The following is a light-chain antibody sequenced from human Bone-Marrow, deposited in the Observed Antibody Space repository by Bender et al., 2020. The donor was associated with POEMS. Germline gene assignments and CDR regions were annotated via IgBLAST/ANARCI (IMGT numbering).Light chain of an antibody. CDR3: QAWDVSTSVV. V-gene: IGLV3-21*01. J-gene: IGLJ2*01. CDR2: YDV. Sequence: SYVLTQPPSVSVAPGQTARITCGGNNVGSKNVHWYQRKPGQAPLLVIYYDVDRPSGIPERFSGSKSANTATLTISGTQAMDEADYFCQAWDVSTSVVFGGGTKLTVL. CDR1: NVGSKN.